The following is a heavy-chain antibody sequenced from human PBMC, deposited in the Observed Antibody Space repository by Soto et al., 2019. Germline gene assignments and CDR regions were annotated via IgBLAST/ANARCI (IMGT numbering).Heavy chain of an antibody. CDR2: ISGSGGST. CDR3: AKDSTRYSNYESFVY. D-gene: IGHD4-4*01. CDR1: GFTVSSYA. V-gene: IGHV3-23*01. J-gene: IGHJ4*02. Sequence: GGSLRLSCAASGFTVSSYAMSWVRQAPGKGLEWVSAISGSGGSTYYADSVKGRFTISRDNSKNTLYLQMNSLRAEDTAVYYCAKDSTRYSNYESFVYWGQGTLVTVSS.